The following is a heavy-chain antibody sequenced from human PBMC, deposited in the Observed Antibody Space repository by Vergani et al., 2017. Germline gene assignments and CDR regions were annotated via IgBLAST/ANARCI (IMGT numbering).Heavy chain of an antibody. D-gene: IGHD2-15*01. CDR2: IYVSGIT. J-gene: IGHJ4*02. CDR3: ARGSXLGGSCYKPLFDY. Sequence: QVQLHESGPGLVKPSQTLSLTCTVSGASINNDFYYWHWIRQPAGKGLEWIGRIYVSGITDYNSSLKSRVTMSEDTFKNQFSLNLTSVTAADTAVYFCARGSXLGGSCYKPLFDYWGQGILVTVSS. CDR1: GASINNDFYY. V-gene: IGHV4-61*02.